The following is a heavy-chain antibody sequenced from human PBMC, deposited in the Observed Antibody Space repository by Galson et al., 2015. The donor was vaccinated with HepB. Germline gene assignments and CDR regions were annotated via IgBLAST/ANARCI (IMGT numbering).Heavy chain of an antibody. J-gene: IGHJ4*02. Sequence: SLRLSCAASGFTFSSYSMNWVRQAPGKGLEWVSSISSSGSYIYYADSVKGRFTISRDNAKNSLYLQMNSLRAEDTAVYYCASTYSSSSGLGYWGQGTLVTVSS. CDR2: ISSSGSYI. CDR3: ASTYSSSSGLGY. V-gene: IGHV3-21*01. CDR1: GFTFSSYS. D-gene: IGHD6-13*01.